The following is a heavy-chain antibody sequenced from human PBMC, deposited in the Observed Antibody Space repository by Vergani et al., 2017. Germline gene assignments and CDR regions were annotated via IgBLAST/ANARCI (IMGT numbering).Heavy chain of an antibody. CDR2: IIPIFGTA. CDR3: ARAVVVVPAAIHYYYYYMDV. D-gene: IGHD2-2*01. Sequence: QVQLVQSGAEVKKPGSSVKVSCKASGGTFSSYAISWVRQAPGQGLEWMGGIIPIFGTANYAPKFQGRVTITADESTSTAYMELSSLRSEDTAVYYCARAVVVVPAAIHYYYYYMDVWGKGTTVTVSS. CDR1: GGTFSSYA. J-gene: IGHJ6*03. V-gene: IGHV1-69*01.